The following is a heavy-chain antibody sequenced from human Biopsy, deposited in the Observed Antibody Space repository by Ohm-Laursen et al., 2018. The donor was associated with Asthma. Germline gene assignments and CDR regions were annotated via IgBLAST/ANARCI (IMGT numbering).Heavy chain of an antibody. V-gene: IGHV3-21*01. CDR3: ARDAPTGGYIDY. CDR2: ITSSSSYI. D-gene: IGHD7-27*01. CDR1: GFSLDDYA. J-gene: IGHJ4*02. Sequence: SLRLSCTASGFSLDDYAMYWARQAPGKGLEWVSSITSSSSYIFYADSVKGRFTISRDNPRNSLYLQMNSLRAEDTAVYYCARDAPTGGYIDYWGLGTLVTVSS.